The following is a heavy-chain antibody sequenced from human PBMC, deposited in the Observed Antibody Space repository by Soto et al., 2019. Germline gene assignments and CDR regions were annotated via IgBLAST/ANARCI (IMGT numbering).Heavy chain of an antibody. D-gene: IGHD6-19*01. CDR1: GYTLTELS. Sequence: APVKVSCKVSGYTLTELSMHWVRQAPGKGLEWMGGFDPEDGETIYAQKFQGRVTMTEDTSTDTAYMELSSLRSEDTAVYYCATERTVAGFYYYYGTDAWGHGTTVTLSS. CDR3: ATERTVAGFYYYYGTDA. CDR2: FDPEDGET. J-gene: IGHJ6*02. V-gene: IGHV1-24*01.